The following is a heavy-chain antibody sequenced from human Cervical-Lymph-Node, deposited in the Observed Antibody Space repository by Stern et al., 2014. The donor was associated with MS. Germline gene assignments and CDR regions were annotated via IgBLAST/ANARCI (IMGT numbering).Heavy chain of an antibody. V-gene: IGHV1-2*06. J-gene: IGHJ6*02. CDR2: VDPTSGAT. CDR3: ARKNGMDV. CDR1: GYNFNDYF. Sequence: QVQLVQSGAEVKSPGASLKVSCKTSGYNFNDYFTHWVRQVPGQGLEWMGRVDPTSGATIYAQKFQGRVAMTRDTSIPTAYMELSRLTSDDTAMYYCARKNGMDVWGQGTAVTVS.